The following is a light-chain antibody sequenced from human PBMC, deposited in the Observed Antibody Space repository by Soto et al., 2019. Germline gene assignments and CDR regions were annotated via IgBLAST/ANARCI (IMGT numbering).Light chain of an antibody. CDR2: EVS. Sequence: QSALTQPASVSGSPGQSITISFTGTSSDVGGYNYVSWYQQHPGKAPKLMIYEVSNRPSGVSNRFSGSKSDNTASLTISGLQAEDEADYYCSSYTSSSIDYVFGTGTKLTVL. CDR3: SSYTSSSIDYV. CDR1: SSDVGGYNY. V-gene: IGLV2-14*01. J-gene: IGLJ1*01.